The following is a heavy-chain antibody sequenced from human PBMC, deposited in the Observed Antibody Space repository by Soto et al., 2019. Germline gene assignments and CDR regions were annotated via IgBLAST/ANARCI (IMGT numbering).Heavy chain of an antibody. V-gene: IGHV1-69*01. CDR2: IIPMFGTA. J-gene: IGHJ4*02. CDR1: GDTFSSYA. Sequence: QVQLVQSGAEVKKPGSSVKVSCKASGDTFSSYAINWVRQAPGQGLEWMGGIIPMFGTANYAQKFNGRVTITAGERTSTVYMELSSLRSEDTAVYYCARVGPAHYYDSSGYYSPLDYWGQGTLVTVSS. CDR3: ARVGPAHYYDSSGYYSPLDY. D-gene: IGHD3-22*01.